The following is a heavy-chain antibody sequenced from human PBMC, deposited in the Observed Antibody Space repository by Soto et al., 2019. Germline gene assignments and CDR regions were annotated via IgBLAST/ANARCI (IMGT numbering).Heavy chain of an antibody. D-gene: IGHD3-10*01. J-gene: IGHJ4*02. V-gene: IGHV3-74*01. CDR2: INEDGRIT. CDR1: GFTFSTNW. CDR3: ARDIGGVGSH. Sequence: EVQLVESGGGLVQPGGSLRLSCAASGFTFSTNWMHWVRQVAGKGLIWVPRINEDGRITDYADSAKGRFTISRDNAKNTLYLQMNSLRAEDTAVYYCARDIGGVGSHWGQGTLVTVAS.